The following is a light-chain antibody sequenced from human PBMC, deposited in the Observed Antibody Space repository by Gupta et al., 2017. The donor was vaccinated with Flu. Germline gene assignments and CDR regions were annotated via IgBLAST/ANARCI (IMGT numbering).Light chain of an antibody. Sequence: PSSLSASVGDRVTLTCRSSQNVKTYLNWYQYKPGKAPTLLIHDACKLQNGVPSRFSGGGSGTDFTLTITDLQPEDFATYYCQQSENIPRTFGRGTRVEMK. V-gene: IGKV1-39*01. J-gene: IGKJ1*01. CDR3: QQSENIPRT. CDR2: DAC. CDR1: QNVKTY.